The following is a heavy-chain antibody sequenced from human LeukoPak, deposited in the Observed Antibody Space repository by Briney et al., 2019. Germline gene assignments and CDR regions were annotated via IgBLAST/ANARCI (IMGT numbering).Heavy chain of an antibody. V-gene: IGHV1-3*01. D-gene: IGHD5-12*01. Sequence: ASMKVSCKASGYTFTSYAMHWVRQAPGQRLEWMGWINAGNGNTKYSQKFQGRVTITRDTSASTAYMELSSLRSEDTAVYYCARELYSGYDLPDYWGQGTLVTVSS. CDR3: ARELYSGYDLPDY. J-gene: IGHJ4*02. CDR1: GYTFTSYA. CDR2: INAGNGNT.